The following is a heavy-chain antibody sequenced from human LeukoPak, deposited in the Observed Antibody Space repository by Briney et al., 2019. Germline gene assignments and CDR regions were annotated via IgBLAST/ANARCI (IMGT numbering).Heavy chain of an antibody. CDR3: ATIFGVVTLYYFDY. D-gene: IGHD3-3*01. Sequence: SETLSLTCTVSGGSINSSSYYWGWIRQPPGKGLEWIGSIHYSGSTYYNPSLKSRVTISVDTSKNQFSLKLSSVTAADTAVYYCATIFGVVTLYYFDYWGQGTPVTVSS. CDR2: IHYSGST. CDR1: GGSINSSSYY. V-gene: IGHV4-39*01. J-gene: IGHJ4*02.